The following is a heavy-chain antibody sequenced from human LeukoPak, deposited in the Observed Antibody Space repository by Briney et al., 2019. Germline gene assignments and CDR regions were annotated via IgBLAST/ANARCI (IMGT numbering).Heavy chain of an antibody. CDR2: IYRGGST. CDR1: GFTVSSNY. J-gene: IGHJ4*02. D-gene: IGHD3-22*01. Sequence: GGSPRLSCAASGFTVSSNYMSWVRQAPGKGLEWVSVIYRGGSTYYADSVKGRFTISRDNSKNTLYLQMNSLGAEDTAVYYCARETFYYYDSSGCYGIFDYWGQGTLVTVSS. V-gene: IGHV3-66*01. CDR3: ARETFYYYDSSGCYGIFDY.